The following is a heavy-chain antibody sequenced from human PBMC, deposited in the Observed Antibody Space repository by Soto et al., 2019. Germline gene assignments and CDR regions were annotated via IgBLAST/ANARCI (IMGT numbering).Heavy chain of an antibody. V-gene: IGHV4-34*01. CDR1: GGSFSGYY. CDR3: ARGLYSPTLL. J-gene: IGHJ4*02. D-gene: IGHD5-18*01. Sequence: QVQLQQWGAGLLKPSETLSLTCAVYGGSFSGYYWSWIRQPPGKGLEWIGEINHSGSTNYNPPLKSRVTISVDTSKNQFSLKLSSVTAADTAVYYCARGLYSPTLLWGQGTLVTVSS. CDR2: INHSGST.